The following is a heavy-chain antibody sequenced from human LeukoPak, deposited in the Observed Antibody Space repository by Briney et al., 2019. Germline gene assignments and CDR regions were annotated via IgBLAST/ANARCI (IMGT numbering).Heavy chain of an antibody. J-gene: IGHJ4*02. CDR2: ISAYNGDT. CDR1: GYTFSSYG. V-gene: IGHV1-18*04. D-gene: IGHD3-10*01. CDR3: ARDMVRGVDY. Sequence: GASVKVSCKASGYTFSSYGFNWVRQAPGQGLEWMGWISAYNGDTNYAQKFQGRVTMTTDTSTSTAYMELRSLRSDDTAVDYCARDMVRGVDYWGQGTLVTVSS.